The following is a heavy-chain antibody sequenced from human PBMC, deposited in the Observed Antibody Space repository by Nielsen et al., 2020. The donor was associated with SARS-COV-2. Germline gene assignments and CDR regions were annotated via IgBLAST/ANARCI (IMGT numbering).Heavy chain of an antibody. J-gene: IGHJ6*02. CDR1: GGTFSSYA. Sequence: SVKVSCKASGGTFSSYAISWVRQAPGQGLEWMGGIIPIFGTANYAQKFQGRVTITADESTSTVYMELSSLRSEDTAVYYCARDLTVTTGVDYYYGMDVWGQGTTVTVSS. CDR3: ARDLTVTTGVDYYYGMDV. CDR2: IIPIFGTA. D-gene: IGHD4-17*01. V-gene: IGHV1-69*13.